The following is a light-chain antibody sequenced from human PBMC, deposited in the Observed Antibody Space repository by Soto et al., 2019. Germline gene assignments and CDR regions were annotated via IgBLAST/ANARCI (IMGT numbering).Light chain of an antibody. J-gene: IGKJ5*01. Sequence: EIVMTQSPAALSVSPGEGATLSCRASQGISTNLAWYQQRPGQAPRLLIYGASTRATGIPTRISGSASGTEFSLTFSSLQSEDFAVYYCQQYYNWPRTFGQGTRLEIK. CDR2: GAS. V-gene: IGKV3-15*01. CDR3: QQYYNWPRT. CDR1: QGISTN.